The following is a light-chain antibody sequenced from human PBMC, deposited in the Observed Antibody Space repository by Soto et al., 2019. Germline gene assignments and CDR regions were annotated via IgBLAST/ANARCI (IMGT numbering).Light chain of an antibody. V-gene: IGKV3-11*01. CDR3: QQRSNWPPWT. CDR1: QSVSSY. J-gene: IGKJ1*01. CDR2: DAS. Sequence: EIVLTQSPASLSLSPGERATLSCRASQSVSSYLAWYQQKPGQAPRLLIYDASKWATGIPARFTGSGSGTDFTLTSSSLEPEDSAVYYGQQRSNWPPWTFGQGTKVEIK.